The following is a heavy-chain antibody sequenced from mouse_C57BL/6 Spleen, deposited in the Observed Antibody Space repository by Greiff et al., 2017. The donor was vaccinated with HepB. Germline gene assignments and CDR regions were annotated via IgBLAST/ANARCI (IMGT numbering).Heavy chain of an antibody. Sequence: VQLQQSGPELVKPGASVKLSCKASGYTFTSYDINWVKQRPGQGLEWIGWIYPRDGSTKYNEKFKGKATLTVDTSSSTAYMELHSLTSEDSAVYFCAYYGSSYFYYFDYWGQGTTLTVSS. CDR1: GYTFTSYD. V-gene: IGHV1-85*01. D-gene: IGHD1-1*01. CDR3: AYYGSSYFYYFDY. CDR2: IYPRDGST. J-gene: IGHJ2*01.